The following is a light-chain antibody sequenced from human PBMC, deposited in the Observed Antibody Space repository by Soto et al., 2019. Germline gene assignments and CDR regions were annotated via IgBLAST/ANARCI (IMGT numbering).Light chain of an antibody. V-gene: IGLV2-8*01. Sequence: QSALTQPPSTSGSPGQSITISCPGTSSDVGGYNYVSWYQQHPGKASKVIIYEVNKRPSGVPDRFSGSKSGNTASLTVSGLQAEDEADYYCSSYATGFKGVCGTETKVTVL. CDR2: EVN. CDR3: SSYATGFKGV. CDR1: SSDVGGYNY. J-gene: IGLJ1*01.